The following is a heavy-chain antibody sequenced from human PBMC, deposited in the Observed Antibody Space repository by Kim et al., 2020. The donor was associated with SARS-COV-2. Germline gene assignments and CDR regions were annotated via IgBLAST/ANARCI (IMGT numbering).Heavy chain of an antibody. J-gene: IGHJ3*02. V-gene: IGHV4-34*01. CDR3: ARAHIQLWFIQDAFDI. Sequence: SETLSLTCAVYGGSFSGYYWSWIRQPPGKGLEWIGEINHSGSTNYNPSLKSRVTISVDTSKNQFSLKLSSVTAADTAVYYCARAHIQLWFIQDAFDIWGQGTMVTVS. CDR1: GGSFSGYY. D-gene: IGHD5-18*01. CDR2: INHSGST.